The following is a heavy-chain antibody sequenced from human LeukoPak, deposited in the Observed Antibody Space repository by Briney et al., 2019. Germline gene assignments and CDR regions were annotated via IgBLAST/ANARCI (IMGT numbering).Heavy chain of an antibody. D-gene: IGHD6-13*01. CDR2: IIPILGIA. Sequence: VKVSCKASGGTFSSYTISWVRQAPGQGLEWMGRIIPILGIANYAQKFQGRVTITADRSTSTAYMELSSLRSEDTAVYYCARKEGLNSSSWSDAFDIWGQGTMVTVSS. CDR1: GGTFSSYT. V-gene: IGHV1-69*02. J-gene: IGHJ3*02. CDR3: ARKEGLNSSSWSDAFDI.